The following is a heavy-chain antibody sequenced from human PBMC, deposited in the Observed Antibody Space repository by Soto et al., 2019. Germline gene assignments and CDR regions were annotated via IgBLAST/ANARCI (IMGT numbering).Heavy chain of an antibody. D-gene: IGHD1-26*01. Sequence: QVQLVQSGPEVRKPGASVKVSCEASGYTFSTSGISWVRQVPGQGLEWMGWISTYNGDTNSAQNFQGRVLMTADTSTGTAYMELMSRKSDATAVYYCAGQGSGPYYYYGLDVWGQGTTVTVSS. V-gene: IGHV1-18*01. CDR2: ISTYNGDT. CDR1: GYTFSTSG. CDR3: AGQGSGPYYYYGLDV. J-gene: IGHJ6*02.